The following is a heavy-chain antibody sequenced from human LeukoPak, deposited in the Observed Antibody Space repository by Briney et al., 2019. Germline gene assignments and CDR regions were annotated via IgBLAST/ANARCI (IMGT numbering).Heavy chain of an antibody. CDR3: ASGCSTSCYPAYYYYYYMDV. Sequence: YPSETLSLTCTVSGGSISSGGYYWSWIRQPPGKGLEWIGYIYHSGSTYYNPSLKSRVTISVDRSKNQFSLKLSSVTAADTAVYYCASGCSTSCYPAYYYYYYMDVWGKGTTVTVSS. D-gene: IGHD2-2*01. CDR2: IYHSGST. V-gene: IGHV4-30-2*01. CDR1: GGSISSGGYY. J-gene: IGHJ6*03.